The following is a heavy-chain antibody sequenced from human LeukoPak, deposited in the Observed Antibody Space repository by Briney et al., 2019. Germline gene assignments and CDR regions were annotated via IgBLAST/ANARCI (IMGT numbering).Heavy chain of an antibody. Sequence: SETLSLTCAVSGGSISSSNWWSWVRQPPGKGLEWIGEIYHSGSTNYNPSLKSRATISVDTSKNQFSLKLSSVTAADTAVYYCARSHGSGSYYNLNDYWGQGTLVTVSS. CDR3: ARSHGSGSYYNLNDY. CDR2: IYHSGST. CDR1: GGSISSSNW. D-gene: IGHD3-10*01. V-gene: IGHV4-4*02. J-gene: IGHJ4*02.